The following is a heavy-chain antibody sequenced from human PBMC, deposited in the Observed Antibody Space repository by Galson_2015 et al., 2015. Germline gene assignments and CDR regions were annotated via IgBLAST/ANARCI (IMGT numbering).Heavy chain of an antibody. CDR2: ISSDVSNK. CDR1: GFTFSSYG. Sequence: LRLSCAASGFTFSSYGLHWVRQAPGKGLEWVAVISSDVSNKYYADSVKGRFTISRDNSKYTLYLQMSSLRAEDTAVYYCVKDGGAYDTSGYPPYYWGQGTLVTVSS. V-gene: IGHV3-30*18. CDR3: VKDGGAYDTSGYPPYY. D-gene: IGHD3-22*01. J-gene: IGHJ4*02.